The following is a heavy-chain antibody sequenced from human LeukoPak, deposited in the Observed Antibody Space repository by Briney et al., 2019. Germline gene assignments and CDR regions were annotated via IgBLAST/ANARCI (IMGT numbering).Heavy chain of an antibody. J-gene: IGHJ5*02. V-gene: IGHV4-59*01. D-gene: IGHD5-12*01. Sequence: PSETLSLTCTVSGGSISSDYWSWIRQPPGKGLEWIGYISNSGSTNYNPSLKSRVTISVDTSKNQLSLKLSSVTAADTAVYYCARHAESGYDRFDLWGQGTLVTVSS. CDR1: GGSISSDY. CDR3: ARHAESGYDRFDL. CDR2: ISNSGST.